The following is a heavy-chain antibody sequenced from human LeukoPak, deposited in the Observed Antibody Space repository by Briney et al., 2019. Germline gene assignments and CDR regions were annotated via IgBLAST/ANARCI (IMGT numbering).Heavy chain of an antibody. Sequence: GGSLRLSCAASGFTFDDYAMHWVRQAPGKGLEWVSSINWNGGSIGYADSVKGRFTISRDNAKNSLYLQMNSLRAEDTALYYCAKDIAVAGMTFWYFDLWGRGTLVTVSS. CDR2: INWNGGSI. V-gene: IGHV3-9*01. CDR1: GFTFDDYA. D-gene: IGHD6-19*01. J-gene: IGHJ2*01. CDR3: AKDIAVAGMTFWYFDL.